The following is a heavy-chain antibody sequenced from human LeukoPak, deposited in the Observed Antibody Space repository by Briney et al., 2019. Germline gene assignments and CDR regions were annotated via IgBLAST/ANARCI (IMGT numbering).Heavy chain of an antibody. CDR2: IYTSGST. Sequence: SETLSLTCTVSGGSISSYYWSWIRQPAGKGLEWIGRIYTSGSTNYNPSHKSRVTMSVDTSKNQFSLKLSSVTAADTAVYYCAREGIVATIFDYWGQGTLVTVSS. J-gene: IGHJ4*02. D-gene: IGHD5-12*01. V-gene: IGHV4-4*07. CDR3: AREGIVATIFDY. CDR1: GGSISSYY.